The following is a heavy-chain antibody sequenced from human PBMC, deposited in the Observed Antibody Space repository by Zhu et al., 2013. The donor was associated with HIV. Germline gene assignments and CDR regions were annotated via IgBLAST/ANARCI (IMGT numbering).Heavy chain of an antibody. Sequence: QVQLVQSGAEVKKPGSSVKVSCKASGGTFSSYAISWVRQAPGQGLEWMGGIIPIFGTANYAQKFQGRVTITADESTSTAYMELSSLRSEDTAVYYCARGSMVAATFSVLGYFDLWGRGTLVTVSS. D-gene: IGHD2-15*01. V-gene: IGHV1-69*12. J-gene: IGHJ2*01. CDR2: IIPIFGTA. CDR1: GGTFSSYA. CDR3: ARGSMVAATFSVLGYFDL.